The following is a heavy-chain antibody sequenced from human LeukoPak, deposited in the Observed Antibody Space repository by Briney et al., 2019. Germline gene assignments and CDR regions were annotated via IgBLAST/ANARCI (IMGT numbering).Heavy chain of an antibody. CDR2: IYHSGST. Sequence: SETLSLTCAVSGGSISSGGYSWSWIQQPPGKGLEWIGYIYHSGSTYYNPSLKSRVTISVDRSKNQFSLKLSSVTAADTAVYYCARASLYGGKGGDAFDIWGQGTMVTVSS. V-gene: IGHV4-30-2*01. CDR3: ARASLYGGKGGDAFDI. CDR1: GGSISSGGYS. D-gene: IGHD4-23*01. J-gene: IGHJ3*02.